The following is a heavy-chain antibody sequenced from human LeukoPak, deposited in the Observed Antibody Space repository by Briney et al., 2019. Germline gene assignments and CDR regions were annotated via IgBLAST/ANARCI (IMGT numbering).Heavy chain of an antibody. D-gene: IGHD3-22*01. Sequence: DPSETLSLTCTVSGGSISSYYWSWIRQPAGKGLEWIGRIYTSGSTNYNPSLKSRVTMSVDTSKNQFSLKLSSVTAADTAVYYCARDAYYYDSSGENWFDPWGQGTLVTVPS. V-gene: IGHV4-4*07. CDR3: ARDAYYYDSSGENWFDP. CDR2: IYTSGST. J-gene: IGHJ5*02. CDR1: GGSISSYY.